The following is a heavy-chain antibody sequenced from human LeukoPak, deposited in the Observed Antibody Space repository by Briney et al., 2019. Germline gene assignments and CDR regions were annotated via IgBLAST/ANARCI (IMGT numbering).Heavy chain of an antibody. CDR1: GGSISSYY. Sequence: SETLSLTYTVSGGSISSYYWSWVRQPPGKGLEWIGYIYYSGSTNNNPSLKSRVTISVDTSKNQFSLKLSSVTAADTAVYYCARGSYYSYYGMDVWGQGTTVTVSS. CDR2: IYYSGST. CDR3: ARGSYYSYYGMDV. J-gene: IGHJ6*02. V-gene: IGHV4-59*08.